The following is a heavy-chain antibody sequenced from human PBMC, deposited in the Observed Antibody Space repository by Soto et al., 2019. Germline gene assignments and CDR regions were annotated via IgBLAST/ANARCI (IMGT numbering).Heavy chain of an antibody. V-gene: IGHV1-46*01. D-gene: IGHD3-22*01. CDR2: INASGGST. Sequence: VSVKFSCKTSGYTYTIYHMHWVRQTTGQGLEWMGIINASGGSTSYAQKFQGRVTMTRDTSTSTVYMELSSLRSEDTAVYYCARGPDYYDSSGYYSLGYGMDVWGQGTTVTGSS. J-gene: IGHJ6*02. CDR1: GYTYTIYH. CDR3: ARGPDYYDSSGYYSLGYGMDV.